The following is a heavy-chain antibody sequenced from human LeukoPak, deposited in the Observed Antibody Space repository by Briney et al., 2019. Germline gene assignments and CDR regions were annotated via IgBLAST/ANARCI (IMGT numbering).Heavy chain of an antibody. J-gene: IGHJ6*02. D-gene: IGHD3-10*01. Sequence: PSETLSLTCAVCGGSFSGYYWSWIRQPPGKGLEWIGEINHSGSTNYNPSLKSRVTISIDTSNNQFSLKLSSVTAADTALYYCAREGSFGSGTFIYYYYGMDVWGQGTTVTVSS. V-gene: IGHV4-34*01. CDR3: AREGSFGSGTFIYYYYGMDV. CDR1: GGSFSGYY. CDR2: INHSGST.